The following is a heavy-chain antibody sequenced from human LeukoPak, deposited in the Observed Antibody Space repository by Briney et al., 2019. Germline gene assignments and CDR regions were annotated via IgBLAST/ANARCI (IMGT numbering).Heavy chain of an antibody. J-gene: IGHJ4*02. CDR1: GGTFSCYA. V-gene: IGHV1-69*04. CDR2: IIPILGIA. D-gene: IGHD6-13*01. CDR3: ARSFRGPAAGRVYYFDY. Sequence: GASVKVSCKASGGTFSCYAISWVRQAPGQGLEWMGTIIPILGIANYAQKFQGRVTITADKSTSTAYMELSSLRSEDTAVYYCARSFRGPAAGRVYYFDYWGQGTLVTVSS.